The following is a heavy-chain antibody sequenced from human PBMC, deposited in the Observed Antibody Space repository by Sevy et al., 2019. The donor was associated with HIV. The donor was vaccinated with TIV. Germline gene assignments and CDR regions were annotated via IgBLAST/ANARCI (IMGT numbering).Heavy chain of an antibody. V-gene: IGHV1-24*01. Sequence: ASVKVSCKVSGYTLTELSMHWVRQAPGKGLEWMGSFDPEDGETIYAQKFQGRVTMTDDTSTDTAYMELSSLRSEDTAVYYCATSRDCCERSGSNFDFWGQGTLVTVSS. CDR1: GYTLTELS. CDR3: ATSRDCCERSGSNFDF. D-gene: IGHD3-22*01. CDR2: FDPEDGET. J-gene: IGHJ4*02.